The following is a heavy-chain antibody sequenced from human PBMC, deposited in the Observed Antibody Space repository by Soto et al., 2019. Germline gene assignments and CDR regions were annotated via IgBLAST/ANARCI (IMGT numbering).Heavy chain of an antibody. J-gene: IGHJ6*02. D-gene: IGHD3-10*01. V-gene: IGHV4-31*03. Sequence: SGTLSLTCTVSGGSINSGGSYWSWIRQHPGKGLEWIGYIYYSGTTYYSPSLKGRVTISADTSKNQFSLNLSSVTAADTAVYYCARDRDYYYGMDVWGQGTTVTVSS. CDR1: GGSINSGGSY. CDR2: IYYSGTT. CDR3: ARDRDYYYGMDV.